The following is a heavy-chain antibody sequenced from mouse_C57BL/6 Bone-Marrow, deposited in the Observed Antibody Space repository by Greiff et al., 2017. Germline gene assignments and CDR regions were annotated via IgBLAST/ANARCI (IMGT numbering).Heavy chain of an antibody. J-gene: IGHJ3*01. D-gene: IGHD2-2*01. Sequence: SGAELARPGASVKLSCKASGYTFTSYGISWVKQRTGQGLEWIGEIYPRSGNTYYNEKFKGKATLTADKSSSTAYMELRSLTSEDSAVYFCALIYYGYCGAYWGQGTLVTVSA. CDR2: IYPRSGNT. CDR3: ALIYYGYCGAY. V-gene: IGHV1-81*01. CDR1: GYTFTSYG.